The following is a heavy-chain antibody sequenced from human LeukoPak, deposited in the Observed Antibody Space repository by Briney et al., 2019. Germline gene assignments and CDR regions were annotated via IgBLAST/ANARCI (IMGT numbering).Heavy chain of an antibody. J-gene: IGHJ4*02. CDR2: VSAANNP. CDR1: GYIFTPHH. D-gene: IGHD5-24*01. Sequence: GASVKVSFTTSGYIFTPHHIHWMRQAPGQGLELLGWVSAANNPEYSQKFQGRVVITRDASATTSYLELNSLRSEDTAVYYCAMSVEMPPIPSFDYWGRGTLVTVSS. CDR3: AMSVEMPPIPSFDY. V-gene: IGHV1-3*01.